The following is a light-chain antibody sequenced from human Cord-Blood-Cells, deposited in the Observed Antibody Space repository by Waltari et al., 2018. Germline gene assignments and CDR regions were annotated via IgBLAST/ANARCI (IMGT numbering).Light chain of an antibody. Sequence: HSALTQPASVSGSPGQSITISCTGTSSDVGRYNLVSWYQQHPDKAPKLMIYEVSKRPSGVSNRFSGSKSGNTASLTISGLQAEDEADYYCCSYAGSSTLVFGGGTKLTVL. J-gene: IGLJ3*02. CDR1: SSDVGRYNL. CDR3: CSYAGSSTLV. V-gene: IGLV2-23*02. CDR2: EVS.